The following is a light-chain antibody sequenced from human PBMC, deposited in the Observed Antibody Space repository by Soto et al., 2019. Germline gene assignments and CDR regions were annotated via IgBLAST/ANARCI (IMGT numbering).Light chain of an antibody. J-gene: IGLJ2*01. Sequence: QSVLTQPPSVSAAPGQKVTISCSGSSSNIGNHYVSWYQQLSGTAPKLLVYDNDKRPSGIPDRFSGSKSGTSATLGITGLQTGDEADYYCGTWDSSLSAVVFGGGTKLTVL. CDR1: SSNIGNHY. V-gene: IGLV1-51*01. CDR3: GTWDSSLSAVV. CDR2: DND.